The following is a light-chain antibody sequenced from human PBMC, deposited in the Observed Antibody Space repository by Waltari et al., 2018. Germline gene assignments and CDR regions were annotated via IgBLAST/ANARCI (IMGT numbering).Light chain of an antibody. CDR3: QQCYTFPYT. CDR2: WAS. J-gene: IGKJ2*01. Sequence: DLVLTQSPDSLAVSLGERATINCKSSQSLVFSSTNKNYLGWYPQKPGQPPKLLITWASIRESGVPDRFSGSVAGTDFTRTISSLQAEDVAVYYCQQCYTFPYTFGQGTKLEIK. CDR1: QSLVFSSTNKNY. V-gene: IGKV4-1*01.